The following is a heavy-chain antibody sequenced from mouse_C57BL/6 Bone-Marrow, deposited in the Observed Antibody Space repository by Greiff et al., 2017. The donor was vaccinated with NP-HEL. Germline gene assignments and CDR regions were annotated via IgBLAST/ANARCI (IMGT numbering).Heavy chain of an antibody. CDR1: GYTFTSYT. V-gene: IGHV1-4*01. CDR3: ARGDLDYYGSKGWYFDV. J-gene: IGHJ1*03. D-gene: IGHD1-1*01. Sequence: QVQLQQSGAELARPGASVKMSCKASGYTFTSYTMHWVKQRPGQGLEWIGYINPSSGYTKYNQKFKDKATLTADKSSSTAYMQLSSLTSEDSAVYYCARGDLDYYGSKGWYFDVWGTGTTVTVSS. CDR2: INPSSGYT.